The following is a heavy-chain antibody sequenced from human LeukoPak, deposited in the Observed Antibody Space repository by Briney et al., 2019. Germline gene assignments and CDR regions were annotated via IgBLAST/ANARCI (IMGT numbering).Heavy chain of an antibody. Sequence: KPSETLSLTCTVSGGSISSSSYYWGWIRQPPGKGLEWIGNIYYSGSTYYNPSLKSRVTISVDTSKNHFSLRLTSVTAADTAVYYCATRGLYCSGGRCFFANWFDPWGQGTLVTVSS. CDR2: IYYSGST. CDR1: GGSISSSSYY. V-gene: IGHV4-39*02. D-gene: IGHD2-15*01. CDR3: ATRGLYCSGGRCFFANWFDP. J-gene: IGHJ5*02.